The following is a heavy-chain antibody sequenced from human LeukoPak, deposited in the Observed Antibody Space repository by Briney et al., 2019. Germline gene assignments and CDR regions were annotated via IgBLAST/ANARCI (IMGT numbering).Heavy chain of an antibody. CDR1: GGSISSYY. J-gene: IGHJ4*02. D-gene: IGHD4-23*01. CDR2: IYYSGST. CDR3: ARDLTGYGGLGN. V-gene: IGHV4-59*01. Sequence: SSETLSLTCTVSGGSISSYYWSWIRQPPGKGLEWIGYIYYSGSTNYNPSLKSRVTISVDTSKNQFSLKLSSVTAADTAVYYCARDLTGYGGLGNWGQGTLVTVSS.